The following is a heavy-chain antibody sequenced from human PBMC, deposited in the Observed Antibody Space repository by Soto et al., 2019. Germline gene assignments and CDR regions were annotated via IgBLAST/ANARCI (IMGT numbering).Heavy chain of an antibody. D-gene: IGHD3-10*01. V-gene: IGHV3-66*01. J-gene: IGHJ4*02. CDR2: LYAGGSI. Sequence: EVQLLESGGGLVQPGGSLRLSCVGSGFTVSNNYMSWVRQAPGKGLEWASVLYAGGSIYYADSVRGRFSISRDNSKNKLYLQMDSRGVEDTAVYYCARGPGAIRNIIRCDYWGQGTMVTVSS. CDR3: ARGPGAIRNIIRCDY. CDR1: GFTVSNNY.